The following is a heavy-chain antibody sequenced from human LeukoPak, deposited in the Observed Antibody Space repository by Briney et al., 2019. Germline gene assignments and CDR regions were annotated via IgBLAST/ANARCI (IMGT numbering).Heavy chain of an antibody. V-gene: IGHV1-18*01. J-gene: IGHJ5*02. D-gene: IGHD1-26*01. CDR1: GYTFTSYG. Sequence: ASVEVSDKASGYTFTSYGISWVRQAPGQRVKRRGGISAYNGNTNYAQKFQGRVTMTRDMPPSTDYMELSSLRSEDTAIYYCARDNSVGDNAWWFDRWGQGTLVTVSS. CDR3: ARDNSVGDNAWWFDR. CDR2: ISAYNGNT.